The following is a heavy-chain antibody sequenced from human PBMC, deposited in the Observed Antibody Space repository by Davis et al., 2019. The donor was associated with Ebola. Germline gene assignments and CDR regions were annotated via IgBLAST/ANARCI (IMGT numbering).Heavy chain of an antibody. CDR2: IHYTGIT. J-gene: IGHJ4*02. CDR3: ARDYGGNSGLDY. CDR1: GGSVSGDIYY. D-gene: IGHD4-23*01. V-gene: IGHV4-61*01. Sequence: SETLSLTCTVSGGSVSGDIYYWSWIRQPPGKALEWIGYIHYTGITNYNPSLKNRVTMSVDTYKNQFSLKLMFVTAADTAVYYCARDYGGNSGLDYWGQGTLVTVSS.